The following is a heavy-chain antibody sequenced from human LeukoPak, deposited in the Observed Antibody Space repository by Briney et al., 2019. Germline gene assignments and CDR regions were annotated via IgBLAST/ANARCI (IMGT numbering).Heavy chain of an antibody. D-gene: IGHD3-22*01. V-gene: IGHV3-20*01. J-gene: IGHJ4*02. CDR3: ARERGYYDSSGYSFDY. CDR1: GFTVSSNY. Sequence: GGSLRLSCAASGFTVSSNYMSWVRQAPGKGLEWVSGINWNGGSTGYADSVKGRFTISRDNAKNSLYLQMNSLRAEDTALYHCARERGYYDSSGYSFDYWGQGTLVTVSS. CDR2: INWNGGST.